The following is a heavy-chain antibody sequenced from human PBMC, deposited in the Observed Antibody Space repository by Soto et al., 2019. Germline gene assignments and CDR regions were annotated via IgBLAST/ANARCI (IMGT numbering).Heavy chain of an antibody. CDR2: IDPYDTGI. CDR1: GFAFSSEW. V-gene: IGHV3-74*01. CDR3: ISDTFGARDS. D-gene: IGHD2-15*01. J-gene: IGHJ4*02. Sequence: EVQLVESGGGLVQPGGSLRLSCAASGFAFSSEWMHWVRQAPGKGLVWVSRIDPYDTGITYADSVKGRFTISRDNAKNTLYLQMNSLRAEDTAVYYFISDTFGARDSWGQGTLVTVSS.